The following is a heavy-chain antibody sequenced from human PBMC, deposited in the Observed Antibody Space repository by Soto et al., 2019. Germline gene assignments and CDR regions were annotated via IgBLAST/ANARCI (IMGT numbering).Heavy chain of an antibody. CDR2: MNPKSANT. CDR3: ARSPSWETTVTPYYFDY. D-gene: IGHD4-4*01. J-gene: IGHJ4*02. CDR1: RYTFIRYD. V-gene: IGHV1-8*01. Sequence: SVKVSCEASRYTFIRYDINWVRQATGQGLEWMGWMNPKSANTGYAQNFQGRVTMTRNTSISTAYMELSSLRSEDTAVYYCARSPSWETTVTPYYFDYWGQGTLVTVS.